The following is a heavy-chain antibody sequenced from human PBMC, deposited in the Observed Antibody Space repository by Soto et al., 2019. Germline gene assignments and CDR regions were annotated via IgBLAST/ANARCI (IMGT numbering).Heavy chain of an antibody. CDR1: GGTFRNLA. J-gene: IGHJ3*01. CDR3: ARRSVSHFNSFDF. CDR2: FSPIIGGG. V-gene: IGHV1-69*13. Sequence: SVKVSCKASGGTFRNLAINCVRQAPGQGPAWIAEFSPIIGGGINAQKFQGRVTIPPDESTSAAYMELRSLKSEDTAMYFSARRSVSHFNSFDFGGQDTM.